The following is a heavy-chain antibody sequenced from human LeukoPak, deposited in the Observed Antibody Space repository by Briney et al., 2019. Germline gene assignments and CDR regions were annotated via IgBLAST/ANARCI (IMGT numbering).Heavy chain of an antibody. V-gene: IGHV3-23*01. Sequence: GGSLRLSCAASGFTFSSYAMSWVRQAPGKGLEWVSGIIGSGDSTHYADSVKGRFTISRDNSKITLYLQMNSLRAEDTAVYYCAKSGRGDYDNYYFYMDVWGKGTTVTVSS. D-gene: IGHD4-17*01. J-gene: IGHJ6*03. CDR3: AKSGRGDYDNYYFYMDV. CDR2: IIGSGDST. CDR1: GFTFSSYA.